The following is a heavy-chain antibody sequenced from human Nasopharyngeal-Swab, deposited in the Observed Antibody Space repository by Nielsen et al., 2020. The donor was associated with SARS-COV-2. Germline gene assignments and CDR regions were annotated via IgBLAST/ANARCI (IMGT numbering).Heavy chain of an antibody. CDR2: ISGSGGST. CDR1: GFTFSTYA. D-gene: IGHD3-10*01. J-gene: IGHJ6*02. CDR3: ANHYGSGSYYRTSMDV. Sequence: GGSLRLSCAASGFTFSTYAISWVRQAPGKGLEWVSAISGSGGSTYYADSVKGRFTISRDNSKNTLYLQMNSLRAEDTAVYYCANHYGSGSYYRTSMDVWGQGTTVTVSS. V-gene: IGHV3-23*01.